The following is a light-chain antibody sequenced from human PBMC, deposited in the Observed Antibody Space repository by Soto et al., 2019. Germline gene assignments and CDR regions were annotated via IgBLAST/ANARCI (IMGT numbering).Light chain of an antibody. Sequence: EIVMTQSPATLSVSPGERATLSCRASQRVSSNLAWYQQKPGQAPRLLIYGASTRAPGIPARFSGSGSETEFTLTISSLQSEDFAVYYCQQYNNWPPWTFGQGTKVEIK. CDR1: QRVSSN. J-gene: IGKJ1*01. V-gene: IGKV3-15*01. CDR3: QQYNNWPPWT. CDR2: GAS.